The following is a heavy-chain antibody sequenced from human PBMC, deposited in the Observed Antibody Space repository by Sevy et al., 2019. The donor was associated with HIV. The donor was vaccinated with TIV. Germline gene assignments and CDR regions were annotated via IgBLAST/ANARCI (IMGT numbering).Heavy chain of an antibody. D-gene: IGHD3-3*01. J-gene: IGHJ4*01. V-gene: IGHV3-53*01. CDR1: GFIVTSHY. CDR3: ARVPRYDEPYYFDY. Sequence: GGSLRLSCAASGFIVTSHYMAWVRQAPGKGLEWVSSISTGGGTYYADSVKGRFTISRDNSKNTLYLQMNSLSAEDTAFYYCARVPRYDEPYYFDYWGHGALVTVSS. CDR2: ISTGGGT.